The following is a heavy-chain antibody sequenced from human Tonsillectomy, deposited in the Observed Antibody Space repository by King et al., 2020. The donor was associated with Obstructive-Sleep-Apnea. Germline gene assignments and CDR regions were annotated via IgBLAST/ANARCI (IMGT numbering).Heavy chain of an antibody. CDR2: ISSSSSYT. CDR1: GFTFSDDY. D-gene: IGHD6-19*01. CDR3: ARVGLVAVAGTWSCEY. V-gene: IGHV3-11*06. J-gene: IGHJ4*02. Sequence: VQLVESGGGLVKPGGSLRLSCAASGFTFSDDYMSWLRQAPGKGLEWLSDISSSSSYTNYADSVKGRFTISRDNAKKSLYLQMNSLRVEDTAVYYCARVGLVAVAGTWSCEYWGQGTLVTVSS.